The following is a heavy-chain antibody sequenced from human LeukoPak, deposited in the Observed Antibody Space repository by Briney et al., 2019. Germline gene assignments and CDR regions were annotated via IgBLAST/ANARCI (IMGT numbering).Heavy chain of an antibody. CDR1: GASISSGGYY. D-gene: IGHD2-15*01. J-gene: IGHJ4*02. CDR3: ASRYCGGGSCYFYFDF. CDR2: IYFSGST. V-gene: IGHV4-31*11. Sequence: KSSETLSLTCAVSGASISSGGYYWTWIRQHPEKGLEWIGFIYFSGSTHYNPSLKSRVTISKDTSKNQFSLKLSSVTAADTAVYYCASRYCGGGSCYFYFDFWGQGTLLTVSS.